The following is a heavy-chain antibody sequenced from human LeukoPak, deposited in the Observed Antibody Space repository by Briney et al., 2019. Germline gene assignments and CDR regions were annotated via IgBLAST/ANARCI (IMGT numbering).Heavy chain of an antibody. CDR1: GFTFSSYS. CDR2: ISSSSSTI. Sequence: PGGSLRLSCAASGFTFSSYSMNWVRQAPGKGLEWVSYISSSSSTIYYADSVKGRFTISRDNSKNTLYLQMNSLRAEDTAVYYCAKVSSGYSFIDYWGQGTLVTVSS. J-gene: IGHJ4*02. CDR3: AKVSSGYSFIDY. D-gene: IGHD3-22*01. V-gene: IGHV3-48*01.